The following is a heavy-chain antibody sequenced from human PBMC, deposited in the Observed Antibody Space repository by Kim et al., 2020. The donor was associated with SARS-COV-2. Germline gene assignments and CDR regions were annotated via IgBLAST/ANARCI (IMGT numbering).Heavy chain of an antibody. V-gene: IGHV4-59*09. CDR3: ARGHDYDSSVDAFDI. J-gene: IGHJ3*02. Sequence: SLKSRVTISVDTSKNKFSLKLSSVTAADTAVYYCARGHDYDSSVDAFDIWGQGTMVTVSS. D-gene: IGHD3-22*01.